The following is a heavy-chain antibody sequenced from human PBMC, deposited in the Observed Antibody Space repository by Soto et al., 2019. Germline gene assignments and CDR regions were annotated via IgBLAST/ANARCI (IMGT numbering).Heavy chain of an antibody. D-gene: IGHD2-2*01. CDR3: TRDPTNEVVPAAIGFDY. Sequence: GGSLRLSCTASGFTFGDYAMSWFRQAPGKGLEWVGFIRSKAYGGTTEYAASVKGRFTISRDDSKSIAYLQMNSLKTEDTAVYYCTRDPTNEVVPAAIGFDYWGQGTLVTVSS. J-gene: IGHJ4*02. CDR2: IRSKAYGGTT. CDR1: GFTFGDYA. V-gene: IGHV3-49*03.